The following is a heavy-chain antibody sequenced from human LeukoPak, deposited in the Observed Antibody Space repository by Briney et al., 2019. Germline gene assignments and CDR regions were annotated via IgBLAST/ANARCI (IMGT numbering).Heavy chain of an antibody. CDR2: ISSDGSIT. D-gene: IGHD6-19*01. Sequence: PGGSLRLSCAASGFTFSTYWMHWVRQAPGKGLVWVSRISSDGSITGYADSVKGRFTISRDNSKNTLYLQMNSLRAEDTAVYYCAKDHLSQWLVNPFDYWGQGTLVTVSS. V-gene: IGHV3-74*01. CDR3: AKDHLSQWLVNPFDY. CDR1: GFTFSTYW. J-gene: IGHJ4*02.